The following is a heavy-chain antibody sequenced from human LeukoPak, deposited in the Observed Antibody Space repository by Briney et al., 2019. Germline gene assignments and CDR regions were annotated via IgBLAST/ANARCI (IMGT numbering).Heavy chain of an antibody. CDR1: GYTLTELS. CDR3: ATARFGTNWFDP. CDR2: FDPEDGET. D-gene: IGHD3-16*01. Sequence: ASVKVSCKVSGYTLTELSMHWVRQAPGKGLEWMGGFDPEDGETIYAQKFQGRVTMTEDTSTDTAYMELSSLRSEDTAVYYCATARFGTNWFDPRGQGTLVTVSS. J-gene: IGHJ5*02. V-gene: IGHV1-24*01.